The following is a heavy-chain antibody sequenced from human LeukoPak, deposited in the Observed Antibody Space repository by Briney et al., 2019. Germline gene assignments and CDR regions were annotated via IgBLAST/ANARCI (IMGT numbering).Heavy chain of an antibody. CDR2: IIPIFGTA. J-gene: IGHJ4*02. CDR3: ATGEPNDSSGYYGY. Sequence: ASVKVSCKASGGTFISYAISWVRQAPGQGLEWMGGIIPIFGTANYAQKFQGRVTITADESTSTAYMELSSLRSEDTAVYYCATGEPNDSSGYYGYWGQGTLVTVSS. CDR1: GGTFISYA. V-gene: IGHV1-69*13. D-gene: IGHD3-22*01.